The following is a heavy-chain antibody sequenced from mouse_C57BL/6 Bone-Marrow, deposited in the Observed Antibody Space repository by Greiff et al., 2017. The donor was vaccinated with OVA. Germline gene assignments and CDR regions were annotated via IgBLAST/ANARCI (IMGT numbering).Heavy chain of an antibody. D-gene: IGHD1-1*01. CDR1: GFTFSNYW. J-gene: IGHJ1*03. CDR2: IRLKSDNYAT. Sequence: EVKVEESGGGLVQPGGSMKLSCVASGFTFSNYWMNWVRQSPEKGLEWVAQIRLKSDNYATNYAESVKGRFTISRADSTSSVYLQRNNLRGEDTGKYYGINYYGSSCGDFDVWGTGTTVTVSS. CDR3: INYYGSSCGDFDV. V-gene: IGHV6-3*01.